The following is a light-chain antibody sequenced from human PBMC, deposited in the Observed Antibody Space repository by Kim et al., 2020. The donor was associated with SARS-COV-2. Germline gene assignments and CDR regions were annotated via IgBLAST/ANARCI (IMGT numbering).Light chain of an antibody. J-gene: IGKJ2*01. Sequence: SPGERPALSCRAGQSVSSNYLACYQPKPGQAPRRLIFGASSRATGLPDRFRGSGSGTDFPLTINRLEPEDFALYYCKQYGSSPRTLGQGPKLDIK. CDR2: GAS. V-gene: IGKV3-20*01. CDR3: KQYGSSPRT. CDR1: QSVSSNY.